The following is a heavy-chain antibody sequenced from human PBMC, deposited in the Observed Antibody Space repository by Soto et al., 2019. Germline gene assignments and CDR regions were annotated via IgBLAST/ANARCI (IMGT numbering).Heavy chain of an antibody. CDR1: GYSFTSYW. J-gene: IGHJ6*02. V-gene: IGHV5-51*01. D-gene: IGHD3-10*01. CDR3: ARQEVTMVRGVISDGGMDV. Sequence: GESLKISCKCSGYSFTSYWIGWVRQMPGKGLEWMGIIYPGDSDTRYSPSFQGQVTISADKSISTAYLQWSSLKASDTAMYYCARQEVTMVRGVISDGGMDVWGQGTTVTVSS. CDR2: IYPGDSDT.